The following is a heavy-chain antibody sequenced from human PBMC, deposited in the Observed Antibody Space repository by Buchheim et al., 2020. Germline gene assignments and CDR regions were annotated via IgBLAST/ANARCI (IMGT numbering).Heavy chain of an antibody. J-gene: IGHJ5*02. CDR2: ISYDGSNK. V-gene: IGHV3-30*18. CDR3: AKEEIQQGFFGVDAVGYNWFDP. Sequence: QVQLVESGGGVVQPGRSLRLSCAASGFTFSSYGMHWVRQAPGKGLEWVAVISYDGSNKYYADSVKGRFTISRDNSKNTLYLQMNSLRAEDTAVYYCAKEEIQQGFFGVDAVGYNWFDPWGQGTL. CDR1: GFTFSSYG. D-gene: IGHD3-3*01.